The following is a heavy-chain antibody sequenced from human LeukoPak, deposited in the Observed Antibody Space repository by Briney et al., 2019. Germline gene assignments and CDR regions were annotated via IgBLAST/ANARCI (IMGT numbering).Heavy chain of an antibody. CDR2: ISYDGSNK. J-gene: IGHJ4*02. Sequence: GGSLRLSCAASGFTFSSYAMHWVSQAPGKGLEWVAVISYDGSNKYYADSVKGRFTISRDNSKNTLYLQMNSLRAEDTAVYYCARSQAVAGTLDYWGQGTLVTVSS. CDR1: GFTFSSYA. V-gene: IGHV3-30*01. CDR3: ARSQAVAGTLDY. D-gene: IGHD6-19*01.